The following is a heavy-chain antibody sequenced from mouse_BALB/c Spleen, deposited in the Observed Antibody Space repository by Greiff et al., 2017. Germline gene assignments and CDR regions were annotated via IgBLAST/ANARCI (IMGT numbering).Heavy chain of an antibody. CDR1: GYSITSGYY. CDR2: ISYDGSN. CDR3: ARGWGNYYAMDD. V-gene: IGHV3-6*02. Sequence: EVQLQESGPGLVKPSQSLSLTCSVTGYSITSGYYWNWIRQFPGNKLEWMGYISYDGSNNYNPSLKNRISITRDTSKNQFCLQLNSVTTEDTATYDCARGWGNYYAMDDWGEGTSVTVSA. J-gene: IGHJ4*01. D-gene: IGHD2-1*01.